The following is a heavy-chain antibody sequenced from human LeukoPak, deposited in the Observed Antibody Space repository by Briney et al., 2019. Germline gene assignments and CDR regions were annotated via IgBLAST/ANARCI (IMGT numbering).Heavy chain of an antibody. CDR2: ISSNGGST. CDR3: AREDAVVKTLDY. J-gene: IGHJ4*02. Sequence: GGSLRLSCAASGFTFSSYAMHWVRQAPGKGLEYASAISSNGGSTYYANSVKGRFTISRDNSKNTLYLQMGSLRAEDMAVYYCAREDAVVKTLDYWGQGTLVTVSS. V-gene: IGHV3-64*01. D-gene: IGHD4-23*01. CDR1: GFTFSSYA.